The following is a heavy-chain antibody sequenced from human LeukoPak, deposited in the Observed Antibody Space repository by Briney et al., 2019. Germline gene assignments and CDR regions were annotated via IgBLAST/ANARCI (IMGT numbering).Heavy chain of an antibody. CDR1: GYTFTGYY. Sequence: ASVKVSCKASGYTFTGYYMHWVRQAPGQGLEWMGWINPNSGGTNYAQKFQGRVTMTTDTSTSTAYMELRSLRSDDTAVYYCARFASSRGYSYQAYYYYYYYMDVWGKGTTVTISS. D-gene: IGHD5-18*01. V-gene: IGHV1-2*02. J-gene: IGHJ6*03. CDR2: INPNSGGT. CDR3: ARFASSRGYSYQAYYYYYYYMDV.